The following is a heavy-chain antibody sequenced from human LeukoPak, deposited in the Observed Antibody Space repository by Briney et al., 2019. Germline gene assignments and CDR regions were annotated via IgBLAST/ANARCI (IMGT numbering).Heavy chain of an antibody. CDR2: MYGDMREI. V-gene: IGHV3-74*01. J-gene: IGHJ5*02. D-gene: IGHD5-12*01. CDR3: ARGLGLRGST. CDR1: GLTFSESW. Sequence: GGSLRLSCAASGLTFSESWMHWVRQIPGKGLVWLSRMYGDMREISYADSVKGRFTISRDNAKNTVYLQMNSLRGEDTAVYYCARGLGLRGSTWGQGTLVTVSS.